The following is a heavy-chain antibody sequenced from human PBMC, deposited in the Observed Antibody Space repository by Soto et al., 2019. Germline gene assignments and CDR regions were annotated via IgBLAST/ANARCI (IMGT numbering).Heavy chain of an antibody. CDR2: IYYSGST. V-gene: IGHV4-31*03. D-gene: IGHD5-12*01. CDR3: ARAAKVEMATKRPEYFDY. J-gene: IGHJ4*02. CDR1: GGSISSGGYY. Sequence: NPSETLSLTCTVSGGSISSGGYYWSWIRQHPGKGLEWIGYIYYSGSTYYNPSLKSRVTISVDTSKNQFSLKLSSVTAADTAVYYCARAAKVEMATKRPEYFDYWGQGTLVTVSS.